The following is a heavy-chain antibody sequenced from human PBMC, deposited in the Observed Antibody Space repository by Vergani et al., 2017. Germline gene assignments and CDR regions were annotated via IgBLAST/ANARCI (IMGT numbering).Heavy chain of an antibody. D-gene: IGHD3-3*01. CDR3: ARGSRLRITTSFVRGNYMDV. J-gene: IGHJ6*03. V-gene: IGHV4-4*02. CDR1: GGSISSSNW. CDR2: IYHSGST. Sequence: QVQLQESGPGLVKPSGTLSLTCAVSGGSISSSNWWSWVRQPPGKGLEWIGEIYHSGSTNYNPSLKSRVTISVDKSKNQFSLKLSSVTAADTAVYYCARGSRLRITTSFVRGNYMDVWGKGTTVTVSS.